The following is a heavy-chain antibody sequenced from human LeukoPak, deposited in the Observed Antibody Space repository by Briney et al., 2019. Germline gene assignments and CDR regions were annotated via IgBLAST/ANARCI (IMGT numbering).Heavy chain of an antibody. D-gene: IGHD3-10*01. Sequence: PSETLSLTCTVSGGSISSSSYYWGWIRQPPGKGLEWIGSIYYSGSTYYNPSLKSRVTISVDTSKNQFSLKLSSVTAADTAVYYCATLTMVRGVMEYSQHWGQGTLVTVSS. J-gene: IGHJ1*01. CDR3: ATLTMVRGVMEYSQH. CDR2: IYYSGST. V-gene: IGHV4-39*01. CDR1: GGSISSSSYY.